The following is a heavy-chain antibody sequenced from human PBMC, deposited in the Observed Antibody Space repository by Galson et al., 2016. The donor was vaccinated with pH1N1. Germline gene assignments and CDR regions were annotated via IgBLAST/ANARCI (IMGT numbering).Heavy chain of an antibody. Sequence: QSGAEVKKSGESLKISCKGSGYSFKSYWIAWVRQMPGKGLEWMGIIYPGDSDTRYSPSFLGQVIMSADKSISTAFLQWSSLHASDTAMYYCARRGINGTDFWGQGTLVTVSS. CDR2: IYPGDSDT. CDR1: GYSFKSYW. D-gene: IGHD1/OR15-1a*01. J-gene: IGHJ4*02. CDR3: ARRGINGTDF. V-gene: IGHV5-51*01.